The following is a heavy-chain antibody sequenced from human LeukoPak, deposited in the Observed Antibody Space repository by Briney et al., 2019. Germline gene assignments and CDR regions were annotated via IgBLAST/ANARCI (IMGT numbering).Heavy chain of an antibody. CDR2: INPNSGGT. CDR1: GYTFTGYY. J-gene: IGHJ6*02. CDR3: ARVGPPAASGMDV. D-gene: IGHD2-2*01. V-gene: IGHV1-2*06. Sequence: GASVKVSCKASGYTFTGYYMHWVRQAPGQGLEWMGRINPNSGGTNYGQKFQGRVTMTRDTSINTIYMELTRLRSDDTAVYYCARVGPPAASGMDVWGQGTTVTVSS.